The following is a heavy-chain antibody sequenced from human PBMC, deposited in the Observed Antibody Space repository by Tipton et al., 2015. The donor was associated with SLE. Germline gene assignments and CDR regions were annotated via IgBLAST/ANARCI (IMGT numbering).Heavy chain of an antibody. J-gene: IGHJ4*02. CDR2: IYHSGST. D-gene: IGHD6-19*01. Sequence: TLSLTCTVSGGSISSGDYYWSWIRQPPGKGLEWIGEIYHSGSTNYNPSLKSRATISVDKSKNQFSLKLRSVTAADTAVYYCARADTAVAGTFDYWGQGTLVTVSS. CDR1: GGSISSGDYY. V-gene: IGHV4-30-4*01. CDR3: ARADTAVAGTFDY.